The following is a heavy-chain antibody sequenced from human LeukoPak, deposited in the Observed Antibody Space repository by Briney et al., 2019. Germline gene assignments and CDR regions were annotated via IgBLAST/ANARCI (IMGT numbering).Heavy chain of an antibody. V-gene: IGHV4-59*01. CDR2: IYYSGST. J-gene: IGHJ5*02. D-gene: IGHD4-17*01. CDR3: ARVGYGDHGASWFDP. CDR1: GGSISSYY. Sequence: PSETLSLTCTVSGGSISSYYWSWIRQPPGKGLEWIGYIYYSGSTNYNPSLKSRVTISVDTSKNQFSLKLSSVTAADTAVYYCARVGYGDHGASWFDPWGQGTLVTVSS.